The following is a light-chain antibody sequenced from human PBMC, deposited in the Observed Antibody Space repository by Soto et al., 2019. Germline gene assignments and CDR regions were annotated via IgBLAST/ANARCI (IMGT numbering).Light chain of an antibody. CDR2: GNN. CDR1: SSNIGAGYE. J-gene: IGLJ3*02. CDR3: LSYDSSLGVV. V-gene: IGLV1-40*01. Sequence: QSVLTQPPSVSGAPGQRVTISCNGSSSNIGAGYEVHWYQQLPGTAPKLLIYGNNNRPSGVPDRISGSKSGTSVSLAITGLRAEDEADYYCLSYDSSLGVVFGGGTKLTVL.